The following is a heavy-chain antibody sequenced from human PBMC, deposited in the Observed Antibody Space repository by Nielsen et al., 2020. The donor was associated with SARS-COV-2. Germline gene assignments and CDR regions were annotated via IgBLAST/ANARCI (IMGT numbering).Heavy chain of an antibody. Sequence: GESLKISCAASGFTFSSYGMHWVRQAPGKGLEWVAVISSDGNKKNYADSVKGRFTISRDNSKSTLYLQMNSLRAEDTAVYSCARVMQGNFDYWGQGTLVTVSS. CDR3: ARVMQGNFDY. CDR1: GFTFSSYG. J-gene: IGHJ4*02. V-gene: IGHV3-30-3*01. CDR2: ISSDGNKK.